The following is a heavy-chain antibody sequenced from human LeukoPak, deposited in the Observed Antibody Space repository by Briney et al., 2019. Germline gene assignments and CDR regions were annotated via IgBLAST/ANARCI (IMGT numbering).Heavy chain of an antibody. CDR1: GGSISSSSYY. V-gene: IGHV4-39*07. CDR2: IYYSGST. Sequence: SETLSLTCTVSGGSISSSSYYWGWIRQPPGKGLEWIGSIYYSGSTYYNPSLKSRVTISVDTSKSQFSLKLSSVTAADTAVYYCAREGYDSSYYYYLDYWGQGTLVTVSS. D-gene: IGHD3-22*01. J-gene: IGHJ4*02. CDR3: AREGYDSSYYYYLDY.